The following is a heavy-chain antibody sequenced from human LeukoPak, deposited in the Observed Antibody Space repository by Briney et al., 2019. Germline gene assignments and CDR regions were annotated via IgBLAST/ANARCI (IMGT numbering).Heavy chain of an antibody. CDR1: GGSFSGYY. Sequence: SETLSLTCAVYGGSFSGYYWSWIRQPPGKGLEWIGEINHSGSTNYNPSLKSRVTMSVDTSKNQFSLKLSSVTAADTAVYYCARHSYYYYMDVWGKGTTVTVSS. CDR2: INHSGST. CDR3: ARHSYYYYMDV. J-gene: IGHJ6*03. V-gene: IGHV4-34*01.